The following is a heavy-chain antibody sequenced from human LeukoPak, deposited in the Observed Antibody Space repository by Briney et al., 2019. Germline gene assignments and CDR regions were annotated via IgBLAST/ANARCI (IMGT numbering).Heavy chain of an antibody. Sequence: SETLSLTCTVSGGSISSYYWSWIRQPAGKGLEWIGRIYTSGSTNYNPSLKSRVTISVDTSKNQFSLKLSSVTAADTAVYYCARARRYCSSTSCYSSWFDPWGQGTLVTVSS. V-gene: IGHV4-4*07. CDR3: ARARRYCSSTSCYSSWFDP. J-gene: IGHJ5*02. CDR2: IYTSGST. CDR1: GGSISSYY. D-gene: IGHD2-2*02.